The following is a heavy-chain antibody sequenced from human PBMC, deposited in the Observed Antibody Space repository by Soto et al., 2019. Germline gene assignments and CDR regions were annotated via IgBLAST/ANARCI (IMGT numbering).Heavy chain of an antibody. V-gene: IGHV1-18*01. Sequence: ASGKVCCKASAYTFISYCLCWVRQAPGQGLEWMGWISTYNGNTNYEQKLQGRVTMTTDTSTNTAYMELRNLRSDDTAVYYCARDRLTHGYFEYWGQGTLVTVSS. J-gene: IGHJ4*02. CDR3: ARDRLTHGYFEY. CDR1: AYTFISYC. CDR2: ISTYNGNT. D-gene: IGHD6-6*01.